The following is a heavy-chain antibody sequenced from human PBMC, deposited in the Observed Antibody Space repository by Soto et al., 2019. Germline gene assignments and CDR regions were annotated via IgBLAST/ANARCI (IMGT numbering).Heavy chain of an antibody. CDR1: GGSISSGGYS. D-gene: IGHD1-1*01. J-gene: IGHJ5*02. Sequence: SETLSLTCAVSGGSISSGGYSWSWIRQPPGKGLEWIGEINHSGSTNYNPSLKSRVTISVDTSKNQFSLKLSSVTAADTAVYYCARVDWNDVGNWFDPWGQGTLVTVSS. CDR2: INHSGST. V-gene: IGHV4-34*01. CDR3: ARVDWNDVGNWFDP.